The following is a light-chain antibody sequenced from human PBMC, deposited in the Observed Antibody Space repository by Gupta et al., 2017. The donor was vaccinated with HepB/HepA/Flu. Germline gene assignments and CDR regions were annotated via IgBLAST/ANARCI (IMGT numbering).Light chain of an antibody. V-gene: IGLV2-14*01. CDR3: SSYTSSSTPHVV. Sequence: QSALTQPAPVSGSPGQSITIPCTGTSSDVGGYNYVSWYQQHPGKAPKLMIYDVSNRPSGVSNRFSGSKSGNTASLTISGLQAEDEADYYCSSYTSSSTPHVVFGGGTKLTVL. CDR2: DVS. J-gene: IGLJ2*01. CDR1: SSDVGGYNY.